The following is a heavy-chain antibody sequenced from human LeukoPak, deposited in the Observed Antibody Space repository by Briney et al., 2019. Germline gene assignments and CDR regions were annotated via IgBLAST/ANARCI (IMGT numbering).Heavy chain of an antibody. V-gene: IGHV4-59*01. Sequence: SETLSLTCTVSGGSLSSYYWSWIRQPPGKGLEWSGYIYFSGSTNYNPSLKSRVTISVDTSKNQFSLKLKSVTAADTAVYYCASSVVATAFQYFHPWGQGTLVTVSS. CDR3: ASSVVATAFQYFHP. J-gene: IGHJ1*01. CDR1: GGSLSSYY. CDR2: IYFSGST. D-gene: IGHD2-21*02.